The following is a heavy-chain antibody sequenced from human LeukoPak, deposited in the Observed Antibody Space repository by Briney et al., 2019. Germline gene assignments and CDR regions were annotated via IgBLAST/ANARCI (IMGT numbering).Heavy chain of an antibody. J-gene: IGHJ4*02. D-gene: IGHD3-22*01. Sequence: GGSLRLSCAASGFTFSSYGMHWVRQAPGKGLEWVAVISYDGSNKYYVDSVKGRFTISRDNAKNSLYLQMNSLRAEDTAVCYCARDKPYYYDSSGFPDYWGQGTLVTVSS. CDR3: ARDKPYYYDSSGFPDY. V-gene: IGHV3-30*03. CDR1: GFTFSSYG. CDR2: ISYDGSNK.